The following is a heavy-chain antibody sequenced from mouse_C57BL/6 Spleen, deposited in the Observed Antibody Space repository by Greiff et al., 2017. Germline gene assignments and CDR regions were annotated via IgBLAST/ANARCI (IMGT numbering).Heavy chain of an antibody. J-gene: IGHJ4*01. CDR2: ISDGGSYT. Sequence: EVKLMESGGGLVKPGGSLKLSCAASGFTFSSYAMSWVRQTPEKRLEWVATISDGGSYTYYPDNVKGRFTISRDNAKNNLYLQMSHLKSEDTAMYYCARDRRVYYAMDYWGQGTSVTVSS. V-gene: IGHV5-4*01. D-gene: IGHD3-1*01. CDR3: ARDRRVYYAMDY. CDR1: GFTFSSYA.